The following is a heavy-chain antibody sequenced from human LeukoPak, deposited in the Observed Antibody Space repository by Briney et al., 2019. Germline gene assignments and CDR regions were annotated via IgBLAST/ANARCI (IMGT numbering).Heavy chain of an antibody. CDR2: IYYSGST. V-gene: IGHV4-59*01. CDR1: GGSISSYY. J-gene: IGHJ4*02. CDR3: ARAPVKYYDILTGYYPFDY. Sequence: PSETLSLTCTVSGGSISSYYWSWIRQPPGKGLEWIGYIYYSGSTNYNPSLKSRVTISVDTSKNQFSLKLSSVTAADTAVYYCARAPVKYYDILTGYYPFDYWGQGTLVTVSS. D-gene: IGHD3-9*01.